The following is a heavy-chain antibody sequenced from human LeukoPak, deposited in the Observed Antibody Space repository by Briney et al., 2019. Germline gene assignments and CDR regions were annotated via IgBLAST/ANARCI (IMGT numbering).Heavy chain of an antibody. Sequence: ASVKVSCKASGYTFTGYYMHWVRQAPGQGLEWMGWISAYNGNTNYAQKLQGRVTMTTDTSTSTAYMELRSLRSDDTAVYYCARERGRWFGESNVWFDPWGQGTLVTVSS. CDR3: ARERGRWFGESNVWFDP. J-gene: IGHJ5*02. CDR1: GYTFTGYY. CDR2: ISAYNGNT. D-gene: IGHD3-10*01. V-gene: IGHV1-18*04.